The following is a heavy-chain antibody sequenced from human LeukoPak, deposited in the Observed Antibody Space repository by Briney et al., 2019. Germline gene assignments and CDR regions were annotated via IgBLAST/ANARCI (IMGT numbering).Heavy chain of an antibody. CDR3: ARERPGYSSSFDY. V-gene: IGHV4-59*12. CDR2: IYYSGST. J-gene: IGHJ4*02. CDR1: AGSISSYY. D-gene: IGHD6-13*01. Sequence: PSETLSLTCTVSAGSISSYYWSWVRQPPGEGLGWIGYIYYSGSTNHNPSLKSRVTISVDTSKNQFSLKLSAVTAADTAVYYCARERPGYSSSFDYWGQGTLVTVPS.